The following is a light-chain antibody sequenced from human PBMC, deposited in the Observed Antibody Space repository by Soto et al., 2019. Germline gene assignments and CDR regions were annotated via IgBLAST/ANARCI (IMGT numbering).Light chain of an antibody. CDR2: KAA. Sequence: DIQMTQSPSTLSASVGDRVAISCRASDNIVHWVAWYQQKPGKAPKLLIYKAANLADEVPSRFAGSGSGTDFTLTISRLEPEHFALFNCHQCGSSPPNFGQGTRLEIK. CDR1: DNIVHW. J-gene: IGKJ5*01. CDR3: HQCGSSPPN. V-gene: IGKV1-5*03.